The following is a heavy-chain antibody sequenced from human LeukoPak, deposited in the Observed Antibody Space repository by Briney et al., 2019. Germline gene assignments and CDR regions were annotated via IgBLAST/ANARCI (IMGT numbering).Heavy chain of an antibody. V-gene: IGHV1-18*01. J-gene: IGHJ4*02. CDR1: GYTFTSYG. Sequence: VASVKVSCKASGYTFTSYGISWVRQAPGQGLEWMGWISAYNGNTNYAQKLQGRVTMTTDTSTSTAYMELRSLRSDDTAVYYCARGADGYNWGYFDYWGQGTLVTVSS. CDR3: ARGADGYNWGYFDY. CDR2: ISAYNGNT. D-gene: IGHD5-24*01.